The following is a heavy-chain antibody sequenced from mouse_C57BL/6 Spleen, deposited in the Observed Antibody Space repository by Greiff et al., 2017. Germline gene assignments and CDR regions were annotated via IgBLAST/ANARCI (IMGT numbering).Heavy chain of an antibody. V-gene: IGHV1-53*01. J-gene: IGHJ2*01. CDR1: GYTFTSYW. Sequence: QVQLKQPGPELVKPGASVKLSCKASGYTFTSYWMHWVKQRPGQGLEWIGNINPSSGGTNYNEKFKSKATLTVDKSASTAYMQLSSLTSEDSAVYSCARSTMVTYYFDDWGQGTTLTVSS. CDR2: INPSSGGT. D-gene: IGHD2-13*01. CDR3: ARSTMVTYYFDD.